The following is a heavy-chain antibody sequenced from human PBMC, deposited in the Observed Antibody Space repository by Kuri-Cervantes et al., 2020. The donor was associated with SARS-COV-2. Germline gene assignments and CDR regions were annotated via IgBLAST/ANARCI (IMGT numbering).Heavy chain of an antibody. CDR1: GFTFSSYA. J-gene: IGHJ4*02. CDR2: ISYDGSNK. CDR3: AREELLHGGDYFDY. D-gene: IGHD1-26*01. Sequence: GESLKISCAASGFTFSSYAMRWVRQAPGKGLEWVAVISYDGSNKYYADSVKGRFTISRDNSKNTLYLQMNSLRAEDTAVYYCAREELLHGGDYFDYWGQGTLVTVSS. V-gene: IGHV3-30-3*01.